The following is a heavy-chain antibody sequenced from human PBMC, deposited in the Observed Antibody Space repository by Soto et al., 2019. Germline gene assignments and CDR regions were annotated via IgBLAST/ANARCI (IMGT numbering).Heavy chain of an antibody. D-gene: IGHD2-15*01. CDR2: ISGSGGST. CDR3: AKDSSFSWYPGAEYFQH. CDR1: GFTFSSYA. V-gene: IGHV3-23*01. Sequence: PEGSLRLSCAASGFTFSSYAMSWVRQARGKGLEWVSAISGSGGSTYYADSVKGRFTISRDNSKNTLYLQMNSLRAEDTAVYYCAKDSSFSWYPGAEYFQHWGQGTLVTVSS. J-gene: IGHJ1*01.